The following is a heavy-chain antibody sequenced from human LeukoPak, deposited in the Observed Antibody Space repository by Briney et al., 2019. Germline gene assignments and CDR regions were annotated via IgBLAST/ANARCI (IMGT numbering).Heavy chain of an antibody. D-gene: IGHD3-22*01. CDR2: ISWNSGSI. CDR3: AKDYGAGASRFYYYDSSGYWHFDY. J-gene: IGHJ4*02. Sequence: GGSLRLSCAASGFTFDDYAMHWVRQAPGKGLEWVSGISWNSGSIGYADSVKGRFTISRGNAKNSLYLQMNSLRAEDTTLYYCAKDYGAGASRFYYYDSSGYWHFDYWGQGTLVTVSS. CDR1: GFTFDDYA. V-gene: IGHV3-9*01.